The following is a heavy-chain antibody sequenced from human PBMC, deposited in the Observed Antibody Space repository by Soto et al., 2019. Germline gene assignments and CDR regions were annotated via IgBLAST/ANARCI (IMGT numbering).Heavy chain of an antibody. Sequence: SDTLSLTCTVSGGSISSYYWSWIRQPPGKGLEWIGYIYYSGSTNYNPSLKSRVTISVDTSKNQFSLKLSSVTAADTAVYYCARENNWNDGGNYFDYWGQGTLVTVSS. CDR3: ARENNWNDGGNYFDY. CDR1: GGSISSYY. D-gene: IGHD1-20*01. V-gene: IGHV4-59*01. CDR2: IYYSGST. J-gene: IGHJ4*02.